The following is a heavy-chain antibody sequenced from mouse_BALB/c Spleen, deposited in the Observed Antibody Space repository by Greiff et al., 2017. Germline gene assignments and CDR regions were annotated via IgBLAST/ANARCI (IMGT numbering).Heavy chain of an antibody. J-gene: IGHJ4*01. D-gene: IGHD1-2*01. CDR1: GFTFSSYG. Sequence: EVKLVESGGDLVKPGGSLKLSCAASGFTFSSYGMSWVRQTPDKRLEWVATISSGGSYTYYPDSVKGRFTISRDNAKNTLYLQMSSLKSEDTAMYYCARHEDITTAPHAMDYWGQGTSVTVSS. V-gene: IGHV5-6*01. CDR2: ISSGGSYT. CDR3: ARHEDITTAPHAMDY.